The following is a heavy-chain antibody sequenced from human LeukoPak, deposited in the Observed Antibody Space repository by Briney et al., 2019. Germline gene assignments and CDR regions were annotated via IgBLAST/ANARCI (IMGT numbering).Heavy chain of an antibody. D-gene: IGHD6-19*01. V-gene: IGHV1-2*02. CDR2: INPNGGGT. CDR3: ASFLAVATNAFDV. Sequence: ASAKVSCQASGYTFTGFYVHWVRQAPGQGLEWMGWINPNGGGTNYAQKFQGRVTMTRDTSISTAYMELSRLRSDDTAVYFCASFLAVATNAFDVWGQGTMVTVSS. J-gene: IGHJ3*01. CDR1: GYTFTGFY.